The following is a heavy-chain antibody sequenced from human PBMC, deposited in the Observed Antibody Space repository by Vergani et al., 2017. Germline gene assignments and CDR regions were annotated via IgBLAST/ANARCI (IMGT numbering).Heavy chain of an antibody. CDR1: GFTFSSYA. Sequence: EVQLLESGGGLVQPGGSLRLSCAASGFTFSSYAMSWVRQAPGKGLEWVSVIYSGGSSTYYADSVKCRFTISRDNSKNTLYQTMTSLRADDTAVYYCAVKGRYLGVVIDAEDFQHWGQGTLVTVSS. CDR2: IYSGGSST. CDR3: AVKGRYLGVVIDAEDFQH. V-gene: IGHV3-23*03. J-gene: IGHJ1*01. D-gene: IGHD3-3*01.